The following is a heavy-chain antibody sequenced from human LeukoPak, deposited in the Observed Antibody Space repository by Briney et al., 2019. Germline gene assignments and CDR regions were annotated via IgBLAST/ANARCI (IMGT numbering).Heavy chain of an antibody. J-gene: IGHJ3*01. D-gene: IGHD2-15*01. V-gene: IGHV4-39*01. Sequence: SETLSLTCSVSGGSISNNNYYWCWIRQSPGRGLEWIGSLYYRGDTFYNPSLKSRVTISVDKSKNQFSLKVRSVTATDTAVFYCARAARLQISIIKMIYSAFDVWGQGTMVTVS. CDR3: ARAARLQISIIKMIYSAFDV. CDR1: GGSISNNNYY. CDR2: LYYRGDT.